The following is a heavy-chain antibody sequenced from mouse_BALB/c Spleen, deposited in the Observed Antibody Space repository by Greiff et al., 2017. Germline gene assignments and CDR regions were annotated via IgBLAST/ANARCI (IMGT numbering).Heavy chain of an antibody. V-gene: IGHV1S56*01. Sequence: QVQLKQSGPELVKPGASVRISCKASGYTFTSYYIHWVKQRPGQGLEWIGWIYPGNVNTKYNEKFKGKATLTADKSSSTAYMQLSSLTSEDSAVYFCARSDYGNYYYAMDYWGQGTSVTVSS. CDR2: IYPGNVNT. CDR3: ARSDYGNYYYAMDY. CDR1: GYTFTSYY. D-gene: IGHD2-1*01. J-gene: IGHJ4*01.